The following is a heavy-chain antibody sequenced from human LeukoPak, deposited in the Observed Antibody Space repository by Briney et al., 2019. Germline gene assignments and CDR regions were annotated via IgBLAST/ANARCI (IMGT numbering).Heavy chain of an antibody. CDR2: ISSSSSYI. D-gene: IGHD2-2*01. Sequence: KTGGSLRLSCAASGFTFSSYSMNWVRQAPGKGLEWVSSISSSSSYIYYADSVKGRFTISSDNAKNSLYLQMNSLRAEDTAVYYCARDRKDCSSTSCYFPYYYYGMDVWGQGTTVTVSS. V-gene: IGHV3-21*01. J-gene: IGHJ6*02. CDR3: ARDRKDCSSTSCYFPYYYYGMDV. CDR1: GFTFSSYS.